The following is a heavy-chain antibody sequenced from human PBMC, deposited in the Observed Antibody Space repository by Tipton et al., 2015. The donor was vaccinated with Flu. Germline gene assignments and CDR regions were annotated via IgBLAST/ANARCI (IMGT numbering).Heavy chain of an antibody. CDR1: GFSFSSNT. V-gene: IGHV3-21*01. D-gene: IGHD5-24*01. Sequence: SLRLSCAASGFSFSSNTMNWVRQAPGKGLQWVSSISSSGNYIYQADSMKGRFTISRDNAKNSLFLQMNNLRDEDTAVYYCARARDGYNSGQDYWGQGTLVTVSS. J-gene: IGHJ4*02. CDR3: ARARDGYNSGQDY. CDR2: ISSSGNYI.